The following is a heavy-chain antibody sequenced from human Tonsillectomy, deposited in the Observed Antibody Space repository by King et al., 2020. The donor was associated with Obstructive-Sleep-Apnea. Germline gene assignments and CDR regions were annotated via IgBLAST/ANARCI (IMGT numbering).Heavy chain of an antibody. J-gene: IGHJ4*02. Sequence: VQLQESGPGLVKPSQTLSLTCTVSGDSISSGDYYWSWICQPPGKGLEWIGYIYISVNSYYNPSLKRRVTISVDTSKNQFSLKLSSVTAADTAVYYCAREYCSGGSCSLAYWGQGTLVTVSS. V-gene: IGHV4-30-4*01. CDR2: IYISVNS. CDR1: GDSISSGDYY. D-gene: IGHD2-15*01. CDR3: AREYCSGGSCSLAY.